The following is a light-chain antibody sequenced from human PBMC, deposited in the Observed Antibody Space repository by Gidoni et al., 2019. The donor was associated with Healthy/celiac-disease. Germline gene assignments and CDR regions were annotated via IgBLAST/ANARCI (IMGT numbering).Light chain of an antibody. CDR1: QSISSY. V-gene: IGKV1-39*01. CDR2: AAS. Sequence: DIQMTPSPSSLSASVGDRVTITCRASQSISSYLNWYQQKPGKAPKLLIYAASSLQSGVPSRFSGSGSGTDFTLTISSLQPEDFATYYCQQSYSTHLPWTFGQGTKVEIK. J-gene: IGKJ1*01. CDR3: QQSYSTHLPWT.